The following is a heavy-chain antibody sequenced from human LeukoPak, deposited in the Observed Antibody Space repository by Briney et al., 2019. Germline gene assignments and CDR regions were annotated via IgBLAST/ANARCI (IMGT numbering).Heavy chain of an antibody. V-gene: IGHV3-21*06. CDR1: GFTFCSGT. D-gene: IGHD7-27*01. CDR3: ARDLQTGLAFDA. J-gene: IGHJ3*01. CDR2: LSGSGRLI. Sequence: PGGSLRLSCAASGFTFCSGTMSWVRPAPGKGLEWVSSLSGSGRLIWYAGSVKGRFTTSRDNAANSLFLQMSSLRVEDTAVYYCARDLQTGLAFDAWGQGTVVTVS.